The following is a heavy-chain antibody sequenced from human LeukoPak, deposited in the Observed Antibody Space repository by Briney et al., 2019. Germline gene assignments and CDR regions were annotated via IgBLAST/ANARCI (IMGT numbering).Heavy chain of an antibody. CDR3: ARVGRRITIFGVVTARDYYYYYMDV. CDR1: GFTFSSYG. CDR2: IRYDGSNK. J-gene: IGHJ6*03. D-gene: IGHD3-3*01. V-gene: IGHV3-30*02. Sequence: GGSLRLSCAASGFTFSSYGMHWVRQAPGKGLEWVAFIRYDGSNKYYADSVKGRFTISRDNSKNTLYLQMNSLRAEDTAVYYCARVGRRITIFGVVTARDYYYYYMDVWGKGTTVTVSS.